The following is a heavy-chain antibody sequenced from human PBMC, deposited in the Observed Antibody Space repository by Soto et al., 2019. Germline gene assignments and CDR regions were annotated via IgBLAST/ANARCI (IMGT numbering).Heavy chain of an antibody. V-gene: IGHV4-61*08. J-gene: IGHJ4*02. Sequence: SETLSLTCAVSGGSISSGGYSWSWIRQPPGKGLEWIGYIYYSGSTNYNPSLKSRVTISVDTSKNQFSLKLSSVTAADTAVYYCARDTPGRYYDRGFDYWGQGTLVTVSS. CDR2: IYYSGST. D-gene: IGHD3-22*01. CDR1: GGSISSGGYS. CDR3: ARDTPGRYYDRGFDY.